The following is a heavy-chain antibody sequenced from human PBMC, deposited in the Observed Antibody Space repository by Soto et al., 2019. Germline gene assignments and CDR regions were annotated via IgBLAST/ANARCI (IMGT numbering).Heavy chain of an antibody. D-gene: IGHD3-10*01. CDR3: AKRGSGSYFDY. CDR1: GFTFSSYA. Sequence: EVQLLESEGGLVQPGGSLRLSCAASGFTFSSYAMRWVRQAPGKGLEWVSAISGSGDSTYYADSVKGRFTISRDNSKNTLYLQMNSLRAEDTAVYYCAKRGSGSYFDYWGQRTLVTVSS. J-gene: IGHJ4*02. V-gene: IGHV3-23*01. CDR2: ISGSGDST.